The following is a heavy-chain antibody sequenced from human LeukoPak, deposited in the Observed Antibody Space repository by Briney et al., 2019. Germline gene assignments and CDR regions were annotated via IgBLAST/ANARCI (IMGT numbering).Heavy chain of an antibody. J-gene: IGHJ6*04. D-gene: IGHD3-10*01. Sequence: TSGGSLRLSCAASGFTFSSHSMNWVRQPPGKTREWVSSISSSSSYIYYADSVKGRLTISRDNAKNSLYLQMNSLRAEDTAVYYCARPEYGSGNYYYYYGMDVWGKGTTVSVSS. CDR2: ISSSSSYI. CDR1: GFTFSSHS. CDR3: ARPEYGSGNYYYYYGMDV. V-gene: IGHV3-21*01.